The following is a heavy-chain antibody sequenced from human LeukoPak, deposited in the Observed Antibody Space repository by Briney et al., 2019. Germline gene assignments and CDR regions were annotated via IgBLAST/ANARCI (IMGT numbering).Heavy chain of an antibody. V-gene: IGHV1-18*01. J-gene: IGHJ4*02. CDR1: DYTFSPYV. CDR2: ISPYKDNA. CDR3: ATAQDYGEYVLGYFDY. Sequence: ASVKVSCKASDYTFSPYVISWVRQAPGQGPEWMGWISPYKDNAIYAQKFQGRLTMTTDTSTGPAYMELRSLTTDDTAVYYCATAQDYGEYVLGYFDYWGQGTLVTVSS. D-gene: IGHD4-17*01.